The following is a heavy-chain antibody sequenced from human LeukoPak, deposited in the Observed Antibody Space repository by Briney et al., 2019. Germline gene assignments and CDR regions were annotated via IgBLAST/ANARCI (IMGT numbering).Heavy chain of an antibody. CDR2: ISSSSSYT. V-gene: IGHV3-11*06. CDR3: ARGPTSRGDVDY. D-gene: IGHD2-21*02. J-gene: IGHJ4*02. CDR1: GFTFSDYY. Sequence: GGSLRLSCAASGFTFSDYYMSWIRQAPGKGLEWVSYISSSSSYTNYADSVKGRFTISRDNAKNSLYLQVNSLRAEDTAVYYCARGPTSRGDVDYWGQGTLVTVSS.